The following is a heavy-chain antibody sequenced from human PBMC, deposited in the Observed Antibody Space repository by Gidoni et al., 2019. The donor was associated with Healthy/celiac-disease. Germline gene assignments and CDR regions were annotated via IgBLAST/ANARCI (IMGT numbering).Heavy chain of an antibody. J-gene: IGHJ4*02. V-gene: IGHV3-48*03. CDR3: ARLDCTNGVCYYFDY. D-gene: IGHD2-8*01. CDR2: ISSSGSTI. CDR1: GFTFSSYE. Sequence: EVQLVESGGGLVQPGGSLRLSCAASGFTFSSYEMNWVRQAPGKGLEWVSYISSSGSTIYYADSVKGRFTISRDNAKNSLYLQMNSLRAEDTAVYYCARLDCTNGVCYYFDYWGQGTLVTVSS.